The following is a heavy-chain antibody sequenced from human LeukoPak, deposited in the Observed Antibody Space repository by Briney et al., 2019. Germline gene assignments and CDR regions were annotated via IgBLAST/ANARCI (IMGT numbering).Heavy chain of an antibody. CDR2: IYYSGST. J-gene: IGHJ4*02. Sequence: SETLSLTCTVSGGSISRDYWSWIRQPPGKGLEWIGYIYYSGSTNNNPSLRSRVTISLDTPKNQFSLKLNSVTAADTAVYYCARGITRFDLWGQGTLVTVSS. CDR1: GGSISRDY. V-gene: IGHV4-59*12. CDR3: ARGITRFDL. D-gene: IGHD3-10*02.